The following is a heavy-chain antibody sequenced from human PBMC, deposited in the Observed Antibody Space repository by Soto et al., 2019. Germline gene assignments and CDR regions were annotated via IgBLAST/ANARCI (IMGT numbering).Heavy chain of an antibody. CDR2: VSANGQGI. J-gene: IGHJ4*02. V-gene: IGHV3-23*01. CDR1: GFTFSSSA. D-gene: IGHD3-10*01. Sequence: LRLSCSASGFTFSSSAISWVRQAPGKGLEWVSAVSANGQGIYYADSVRGRFTISRDNSKNTVFLHMDSLSAEDTAVYYCAKDRHYPRDYFHYWGQGTIVTVSS. CDR3: AKDRHYPRDYFHY.